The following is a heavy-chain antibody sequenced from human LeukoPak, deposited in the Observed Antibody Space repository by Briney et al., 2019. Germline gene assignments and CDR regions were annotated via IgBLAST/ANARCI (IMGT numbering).Heavy chain of an antibody. CDR1: GFSFISYS. Sequence: VGSLRLSSAASGFSFISYSMNWVRQPPGKGVEWVSCISNSSSYIYYADSVKGRFTISRDNAKNSLYLQMNSLRAEDTAVYYCARESGYSCYDAGDCVDYWGQGTLVTVSS. J-gene: IGHJ4*02. CDR2: ISNSSSYI. V-gene: IGHV3-21*01. CDR3: ARESGYSCYDAGDCVDY. D-gene: IGHD5-12*01.